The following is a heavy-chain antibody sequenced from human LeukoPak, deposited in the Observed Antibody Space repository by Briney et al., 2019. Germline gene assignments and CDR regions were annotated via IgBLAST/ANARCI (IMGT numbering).Heavy chain of an antibody. J-gene: IGHJ4*02. D-gene: IGHD3-10*01. CDR3: ARPNMVRGVIKSYYFDY. CDR2: IYYSGST. Sequence: NSGGSLRLSCAASGFTFSSYSMNWVRQAPGKGLEWIGSIYYSGSTYYNPSLKSRVTISVDTSKNQFSLKLSSVTAADTAVYYCARPNMVRGVIKSYYFDYWGQGTLVTVSS. V-gene: IGHV4-39*01. CDR1: GFTFSSYSMN.